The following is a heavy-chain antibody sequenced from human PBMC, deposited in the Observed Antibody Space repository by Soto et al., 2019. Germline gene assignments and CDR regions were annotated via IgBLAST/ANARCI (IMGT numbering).Heavy chain of an antibody. V-gene: IGHV3-30*18. J-gene: IGHJ6*02. D-gene: IGHD1-7*01. CDR1: RFTFSAYG. CDR2: ISYDGANQ. Sequence: QVQLVESGGGVVQPGRSLRLSCAASRFTFSAYGMHWVRQAPGKGLEWVALISYDGANQYYADSVKGRFTISRDNSKNTLYLQMSSLRAEDTAVYYCAKELELHPDYYYGIDVWGQGTTVTVSS. CDR3: AKELELHPDYYYGIDV.